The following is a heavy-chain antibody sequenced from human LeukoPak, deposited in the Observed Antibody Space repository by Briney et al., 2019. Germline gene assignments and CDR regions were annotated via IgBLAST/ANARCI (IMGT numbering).Heavy chain of an antibody. Sequence: GGSLRLSCAASGFTVSSNYMNWVRQAPGKGLEWVSAFSASGSTYYADSVKGRFTVSRDNSENMLYLQMNSLRAEDTAVYYCAQDLSYIGLDNWGQGTLVTVSS. CDR1: GFTVSSNY. J-gene: IGHJ4*02. V-gene: IGHV3-53*01. CDR2: FSASGST. D-gene: IGHD2-15*01. CDR3: AQDLSYIGLDN.